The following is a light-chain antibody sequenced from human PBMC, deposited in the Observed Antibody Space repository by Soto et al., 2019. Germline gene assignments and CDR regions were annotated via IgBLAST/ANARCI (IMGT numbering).Light chain of an antibody. CDR1: SSGVGSYNL. Sequence: QSALTQPASVSGSPGQSITISCTGTSSGVGSYNLVSWYQHHPGKAPKLMIYEVSKRPSGVSNRFSGSKSGNTASLTISGLQAEDEADYYCCSYAGSSTFPYVFGTGTKLTVL. V-gene: IGLV2-23*02. J-gene: IGLJ1*01. CDR2: EVS. CDR3: CSYAGSSTFPYV.